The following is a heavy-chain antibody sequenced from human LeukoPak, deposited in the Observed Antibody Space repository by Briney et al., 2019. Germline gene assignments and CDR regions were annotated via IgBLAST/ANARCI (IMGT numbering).Heavy chain of an antibody. CDR1: GGSISSGDYY. V-gene: IGHV4-30-4*01. J-gene: IGHJ5*02. D-gene: IGHD1-1*01. CDR2: IYYSGST. CDR3: TRGRYSNWFDP. Sequence: PSETLSLTCTVSGGSISSGDYYWSWIRQPPGKGLEWIGYIYYSGSTYYNPSLKSRVTISVDTSKNQFSLKLSSVTAADTAVYYCTRGRYSNWFDPWGQGTLVTVSS.